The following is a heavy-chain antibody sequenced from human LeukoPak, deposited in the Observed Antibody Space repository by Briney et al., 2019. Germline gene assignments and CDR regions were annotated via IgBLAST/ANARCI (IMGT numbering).Heavy chain of an antibody. Sequence: SETLSLTCAVYTGSFSGYYWSWIRQPPGKGLEWIGEINHSGSTNYNPSLKSRVTISVDTSKNQFSLKLSSVTAADTAVYYCARDYGGNYDAFDIWGQGTMVTVSS. V-gene: IGHV4-34*01. CDR1: TGSFSGYY. CDR3: ARDYGGNYDAFDI. CDR2: INHSGST. D-gene: IGHD4-23*01. J-gene: IGHJ3*02.